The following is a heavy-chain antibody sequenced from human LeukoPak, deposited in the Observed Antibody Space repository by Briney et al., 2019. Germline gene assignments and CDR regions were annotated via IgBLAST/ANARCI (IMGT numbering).Heavy chain of an antibody. CDR3: ARGYSHNSGGWLDP. D-gene: IGHD5-12*01. CDR1: GFTFSHYA. CDR2: LTDSGDAT. J-gene: IGHJ5*02. Sequence: QPGGSLRLSCAVSGFTFSHYAMSSVRQAPGTGLEWVGSLTDSGDATYYADSVKGRLTISRDNSNSTLYLHISGLRDEDTAVYYCARGYSHNSGGWLDPWGQGTLVTVSS. V-gene: IGHV3-23*01.